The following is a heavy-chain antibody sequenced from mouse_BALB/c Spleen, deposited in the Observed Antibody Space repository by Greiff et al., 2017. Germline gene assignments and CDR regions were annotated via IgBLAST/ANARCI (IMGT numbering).Heavy chain of an antibody. V-gene: IGHV1-69*02. D-gene: IGHD1-1*01. J-gene: IGHJ1*01. CDR2: IDPSDSYT. CDR1: GYTFTSYW. Sequence: QVHVKQPGAELVKPGASVKLSCKASGYTFTSYWMHWVKQRPGQGLEWIGEIDPSDSYTNYNQKFKGKATLTVDKSSSTAYMQLSSLTSEDSAVYYCARGYYGSRRYFDVWGAGTTVTVSS. CDR3: ARGYYGSRRYFDV.